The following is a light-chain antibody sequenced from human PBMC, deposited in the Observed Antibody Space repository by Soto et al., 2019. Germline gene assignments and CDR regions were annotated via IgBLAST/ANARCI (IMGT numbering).Light chain of an antibody. Sequence: QSVLTQPASVSGSPGQSITISCTGTSSDVGGYKYVSWYQQHPDKAPKLIIYDVTNRPSGISNRLSGSKSGNTASLTISGLQAEDEADYYCSSYTSSSSYVFGTGTKVT. J-gene: IGLJ1*01. CDR1: SSDVGGYKY. CDR3: SSYTSSSSYV. CDR2: DVT. V-gene: IGLV2-14*01.